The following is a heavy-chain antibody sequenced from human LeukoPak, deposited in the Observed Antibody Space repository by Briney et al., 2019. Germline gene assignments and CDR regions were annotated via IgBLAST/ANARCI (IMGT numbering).Heavy chain of an antibody. D-gene: IGHD3-10*01. CDR3: AKDRWAYSSGSYFDY. J-gene: IGHJ4*02. CDR2: IRYDGSNK. CDR1: GFTFSSYG. V-gene: IGHV3-30*02. Sequence: GGSLRLSCAASGFTFSSYGMHWVRQAAGKGLEWVVSIRYDGSNKYYADSVKGRFTISRDNSKNTLYLQMNSLRAEDTAVYYCAKDRWAYSSGSYFDYWGQGTLVTVSS.